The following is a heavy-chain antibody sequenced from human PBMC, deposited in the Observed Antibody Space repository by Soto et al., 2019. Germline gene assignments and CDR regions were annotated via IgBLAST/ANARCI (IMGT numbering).Heavy chain of an antibody. CDR3: ASLSSVFDY. J-gene: IGHJ4*02. Sequence: SLRLSCSASVFTFSSYEMNWFRQAPGKGLEWVSYISSSGSTIYYADSVKGRFTISRDNAKNSLYLQMNSLRAEDTAVYYCASLSSVFDYWGQGTLVTVSS. CDR2: ISSSGSTI. D-gene: IGHD6-13*01. CDR1: VFTFSSYE. V-gene: IGHV3-48*03.